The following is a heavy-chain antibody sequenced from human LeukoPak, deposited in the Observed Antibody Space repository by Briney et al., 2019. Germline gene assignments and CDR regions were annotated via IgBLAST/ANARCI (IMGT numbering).Heavy chain of an antibody. CDR2: ISGSGGST. V-gene: IGHV3-23*01. CDR3: AKASCGGDCYYMFDS. D-gene: IGHD2-21*02. CDR1: GFTFSSYA. J-gene: IGHJ4*02. Sequence: GGSLRLSCAASGFTFSSYAMSWVRQAPGKGLEWVSAISGSGGSTYYADSVKGRFTISRDNSKNTLYLQMNSLRADDTAVYYCAKASCGGDCYYMFDSWGQGTLVTVSS.